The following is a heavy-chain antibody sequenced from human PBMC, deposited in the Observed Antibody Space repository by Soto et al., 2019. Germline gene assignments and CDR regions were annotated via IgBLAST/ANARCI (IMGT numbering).Heavy chain of an antibody. J-gene: IGHJ4*02. D-gene: IGHD3-22*01. CDR2: ISGSGTST. Sequence: EVQLLDSGGRSVQPGGSLRLSCAASGFTFNNYAMTWVRQAPGKGLEGVSSISGSGTSTFYADYVRGRFTISRDNSKDTLYLQMSTLGAEDTAIYYCAKDRGPSRSSCSTDWGQGTLVTVSS. CDR1: GFTFNNYA. V-gene: IGHV3-23*01. CDR3: AKDRGPSRSSCSTD.